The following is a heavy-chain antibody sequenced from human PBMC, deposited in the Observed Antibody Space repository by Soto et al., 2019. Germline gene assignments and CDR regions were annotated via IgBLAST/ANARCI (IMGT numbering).Heavy chain of an antibody. CDR1: GFTFDDYA. D-gene: IGHD3-10*01. CDR2: ISWNSGSI. CDR3: GTSIIWRQLVRVDYYDGVDL. V-gene: IGHV3-9*01. Sequence: EVQLVESGGGLVQPGRSLRLSCAASGFTFDDYAMHWVRQAPGKGLEWVSGISWNSGSIGYADSVKGRFTISRDNAKNSLFTQMNRLRAEDPALYYWGTSIIWRQLVRVDYYDGVDLWGQGTAVTVSS. J-gene: IGHJ6*02.